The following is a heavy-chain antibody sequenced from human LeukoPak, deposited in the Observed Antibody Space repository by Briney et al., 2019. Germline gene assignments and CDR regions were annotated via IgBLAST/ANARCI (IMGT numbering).Heavy chain of an antibody. CDR3: ASPSSGWGSAFDI. J-gene: IGHJ3*02. Sequence: GESLKISCKGSGYSFTSYWIGWVRQMPGKGLEWMGIIYPGVSDTRYSPSFQGQVTISADKSISTAYPQWSSLKASDTAMYYCASPSSGWGSAFDIWGQGTMVTVSS. V-gene: IGHV5-51*01. D-gene: IGHD6-19*01. CDR1: GYSFTSYW. CDR2: IYPGVSDT.